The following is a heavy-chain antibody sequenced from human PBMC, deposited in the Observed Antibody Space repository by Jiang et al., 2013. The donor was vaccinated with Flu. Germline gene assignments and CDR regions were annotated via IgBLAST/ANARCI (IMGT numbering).Heavy chain of an antibody. CDR3: ARLHRYCSGGSCYAMDH. D-gene: IGHD2-15*01. CDR1: GGSISSYY. J-gene: IGHJ4*02. CDR2: IYYNGTT. Sequence: PSETLSLTCSVSGGSISSYYWSWIRQPPGKGLEYIGYIYYNGTTKYKSSFQSRISISVDTSKNQFSLKLSSVTAADTAVYYCARLHRYCSGGSCYAMDHWGQGTLVTVSS. V-gene: IGHV4-59*08.